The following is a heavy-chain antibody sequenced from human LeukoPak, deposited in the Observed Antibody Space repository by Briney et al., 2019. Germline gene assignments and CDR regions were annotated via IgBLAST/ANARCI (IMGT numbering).Heavy chain of an antibody. J-gene: IGHJ5*02. V-gene: IGHV3-23*01. Sequence: PGGSLRLSCAASGFIFSSYAMSWVRQAPGKGLEWVSAIRGSGGSTYYADSVKGRFTISRDNSKNTLYLQMNSLRAEDTAVFYCAKAADWNYGGWSWEQGTLVTVSS. CDR3: AKAADWNYGGWS. CDR1: GFIFSSYA. CDR2: IRGSGGST. D-gene: IGHD1-7*01.